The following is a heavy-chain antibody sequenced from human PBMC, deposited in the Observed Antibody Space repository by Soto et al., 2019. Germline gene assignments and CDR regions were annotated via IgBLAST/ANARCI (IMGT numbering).Heavy chain of an antibody. J-gene: IGHJ6*02. V-gene: IGHV1-18*01. CDR1: GYTFTSYG. Sequence: GASVKVSCKASGYTFTSYGISWVRQAPGQGLEWMGWISAYNGNTNYAQKLQGRVTMTTDTSTSTAYMELRSLRSDDTAVYYCARGQTYGDYAPWVSPHEDYYGMDVWGQGTTVTVSS. CDR3: ARGQTYGDYAPWVSPHEDYYGMDV. CDR2: ISAYNGNT. D-gene: IGHD4-17*01.